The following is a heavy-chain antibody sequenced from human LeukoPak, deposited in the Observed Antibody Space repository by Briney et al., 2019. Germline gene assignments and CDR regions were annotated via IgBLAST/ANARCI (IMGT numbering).Heavy chain of an antibody. CDR3: ARDSAYCGGDCYLFDI. CDR1: GFTFSNYW. Sequence: GGSLRLSCAASGFTFSNYWMHWVRQAPGKGLVWVSRTNTDASSTTYADSVKGRFTISRDNAKNTLYLQMNSLRAEDTAVYYCARDSAYCGGDCYLFDIWGQGTMVTVSS. CDR2: TNTDASST. J-gene: IGHJ3*02. D-gene: IGHD2-21*01. V-gene: IGHV3-74*01.